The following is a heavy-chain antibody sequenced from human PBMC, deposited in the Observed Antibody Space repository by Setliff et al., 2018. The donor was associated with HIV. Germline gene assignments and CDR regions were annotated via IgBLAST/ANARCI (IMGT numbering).Heavy chain of an antibody. J-gene: IGHJ4*02. D-gene: IGHD6-13*01. CDR1: GVSIPTNY. Sequence: PSETLSLTCNISGVSIPTNYWNWIRQPAGKGLEWIGRIYTTGGTNYNPALKSRVTMSIDTSKNQISLKLNSVTAADTATYYCARSNPGIAAGLLAYWGPGTLVTVSS. CDR3: ARSNPGIAAGLLAY. CDR2: IYTTGGT. V-gene: IGHV4-4*07.